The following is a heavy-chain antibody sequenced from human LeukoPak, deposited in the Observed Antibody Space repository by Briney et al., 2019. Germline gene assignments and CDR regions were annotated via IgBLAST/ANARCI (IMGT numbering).Heavy chain of an antibody. CDR1: GGSISSGGYY. CDR3: ARRGDSSGPDAFDI. CDR2: IYYSGST. V-gene: IGHV4-31*03. D-gene: IGHD3-22*01. Sequence: SETLSLTCTVSGGSISSGGYYWSWIRQHPGKGLEWIGYIYYSGSTYYNPSLKSRVTISVDTSKNQFSLRLSSVTAADTAVYYCARRGDSSGPDAFDIWGQGTMVTVSS. J-gene: IGHJ3*02.